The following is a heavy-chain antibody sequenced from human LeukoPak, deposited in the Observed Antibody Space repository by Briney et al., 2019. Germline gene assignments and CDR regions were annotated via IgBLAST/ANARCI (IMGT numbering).Heavy chain of an antibody. CDR2: INSDGSST. V-gene: IGHV3-74*01. J-gene: IGHJ5*02. Sequence: GGSLRLSCAASGFIFSNYWMHWVRQAPGKGLVWVSRINSDGSSTSYADAVKGRFTISRDNAKNTVYLQMNSLTVGDTAVYYCAREGSQYYFESGGYYNWFDPWGQGTLVTVSS. CDR1: GFIFSNYW. D-gene: IGHD3-22*01. CDR3: AREGSQYYFESGGYYNWFDP.